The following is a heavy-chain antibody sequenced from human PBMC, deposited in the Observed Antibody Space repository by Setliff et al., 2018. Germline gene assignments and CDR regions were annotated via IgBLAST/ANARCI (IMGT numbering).Heavy chain of an antibody. CDR3: ARDLGYCSRTSCHGDWFDP. V-gene: IGHV7-4-1*02. Sequence: ASVKVSCKASGYPFTTYGMIWVRQAPGQGLEWMGRINTDTGNPTYAQGFTGRFVFSLDTSVSTAYLQINSLEAEDTAVYYCARDLGYCSRTSCHGDWFDPWGQGTLVTVSS. D-gene: IGHD2-2*01. J-gene: IGHJ5*02. CDR2: INTDTGNP. CDR1: GYPFTTYG.